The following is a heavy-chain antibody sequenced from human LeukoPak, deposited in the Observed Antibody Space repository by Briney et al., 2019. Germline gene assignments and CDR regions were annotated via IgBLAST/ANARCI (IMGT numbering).Heavy chain of an antibody. J-gene: IGHJ3*02. V-gene: IGHV3-23*01. CDR2: ISGSGGST. CDR3: VPSNQLLLHYGSGRPHAFDI. Sequence: PGGSLRLSCAASGFTFSSYAMSWVRQAPGKGLEWVSAISGSGGSTYYADSVKGRFTISRDNSKNTLYLQMNSLRAEDTAVYYCVPSNQLLLHYGSGRPHAFDIWGQGTMVTVSS. D-gene: IGHD3-10*01. CDR1: GFTFSSYA.